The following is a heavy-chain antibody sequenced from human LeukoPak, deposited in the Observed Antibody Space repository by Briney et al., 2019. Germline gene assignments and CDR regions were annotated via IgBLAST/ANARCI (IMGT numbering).Heavy chain of an antibody. CDR2: IKQDGSEK. CDR3: ARDRRCSSTSCYYFDY. CDR1: GFTFSSYW. J-gene: IGHJ4*02. D-gene: IGHD2-2*01. Sequence: GGSLRLSCAASGFTFSSYWMTWVRQDPGKGLERVANIKQDGSEKYYVDSVKGRFTISRDNAKNSLYLQMNSLRAEDTAVYYCARDRRCSSTSCYYFDYWGQGTLVTVSS. V-gene: IGHV3-7*04.